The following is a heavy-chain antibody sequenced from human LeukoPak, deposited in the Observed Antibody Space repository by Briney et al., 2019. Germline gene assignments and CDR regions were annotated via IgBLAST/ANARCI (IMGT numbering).Heavy chain of an antibody. CDR1: GGSISSSSSHY. CDR3: ARDPRAFDI. J-gene: IGHJ3*02. CDR2: ISYNGRT. V-gene: IGHV4-39*07. Sequence: SETLSLTCSVSGGSISSSSSHYWGWVRQPPGKGLEWLGSISYNGRTYYNPSLKSRVTISVDTSKNQFSLKLSSVTAADTAVYYCARDPRAFDIWGQGTMVTVSS.